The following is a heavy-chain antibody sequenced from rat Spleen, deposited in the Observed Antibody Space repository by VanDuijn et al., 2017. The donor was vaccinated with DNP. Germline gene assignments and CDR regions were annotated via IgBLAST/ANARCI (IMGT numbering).Heavy chain of an antibody. D-gene: IGHD3-8*01. CDR1: GFIFSNYW. CDR2: ISHTGDHT. Sequence: EVQLVESGGGPVQPGRSLKLSCVASGFIFSNYWMTWIRQAPGKGLEWVASISHTGDHTYYSDSVNGRFSLSRDNAKSTLYLQLNSLRSEDTATYYCSSNPHVRTAAPFDYWGQGVMVTVSS. V-gene: IGHV5-31*01. J-gene: IGHJ2*01. CDR3: SSNPHVRTAAPFDY.